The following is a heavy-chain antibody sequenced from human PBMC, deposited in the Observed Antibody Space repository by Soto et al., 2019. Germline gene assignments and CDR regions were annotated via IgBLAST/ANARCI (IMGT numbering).Heavy chain of an antibody. V-gene: IGHV3-74*01. Sequence: GGSLRLSCAASGFTLSSYWMHWVRQAPGEGLVWVSRINSDGSTTDYADSVKGRFTISRDNAKNTLFLQMDSLRVEDTAVYYCARALTGTIDYWGRGALVTVSS. CDR2: INSDGSTT. J-gene: IGHJ4*01. D-gene: IGHD2-8*02. CDR1: GFTLSSYW. CDR3: ARALTGTIDY.